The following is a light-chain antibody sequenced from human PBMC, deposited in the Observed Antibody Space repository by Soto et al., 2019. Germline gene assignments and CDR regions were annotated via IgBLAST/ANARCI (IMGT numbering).Light chain of an antibody. V-gene: IGKV3-20*01. CDR2: GAS. J-gene: IGKJ1*01. CDR1: QSVSSSY. CDR3: QQYSRSPPT. Sequence: DIVLTQFPGTLSLSPGERATLSCRASQSVSSSYLAWYQQKPGQAPRLLIYGASARATGIPDRFSGSGSGTDFTLTITRLEPEDDAIYYCQQYSRSPPTFGRGTNVEIK.